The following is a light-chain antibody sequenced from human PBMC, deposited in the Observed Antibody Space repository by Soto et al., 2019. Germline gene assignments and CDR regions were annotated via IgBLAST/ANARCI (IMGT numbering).Light chain of an antibody. J-gene: IGKJ1*01. Sequence: DIQMTQSPSSLSASVGDRVTISCRASQTISTSLNWYQQKPGTAPRRLIYRASSVKSGVPPRFSGSGSGRDFTLTISSLRPEDIAPYFCQQSYNSPPWTFGQGTKVEVK. CDR1: QTISTS. V-gene: IGKV1-39*01. CDR2: RAS. CDR3: QQSYNSPPWT.